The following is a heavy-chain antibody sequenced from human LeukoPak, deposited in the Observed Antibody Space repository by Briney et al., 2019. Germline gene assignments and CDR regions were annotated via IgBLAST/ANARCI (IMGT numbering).Heavy chain of an antibody. V-gene: IGHV4-30-4*01. D-gene: IGHD5-12*01. CDR3: ARDGNGRYDYPFDY. CDR2: IYYSGST. CDR1: GGSISSGDYY. J-gene: IGHJ4*02. Sequence: PSQTLSLTCTVSGGSISSGDYYWSWIRQPLGKGLEWIGYIYYSGSTFYNPSLKTRVTISLDTSKNQFSLKLSSVTAADTAVYYCARDGNGRYDYPFDYWGQGTLVTVSS.